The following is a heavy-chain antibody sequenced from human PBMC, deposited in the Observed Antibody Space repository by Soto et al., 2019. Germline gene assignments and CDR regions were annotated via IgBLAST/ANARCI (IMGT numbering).Heavy chain of an antibody. J-gene: IGHJ4*02. CDR2: IDPSDSYT. V-gene: IGHV5-10-1*01. CDR3: ARLAGVAAAGVRNPVDY. CDR1: GYRFTSYW. D-gene: IGHD6-13*01. Sequence: GESLQISCKGSGYRFTSYWISPVRQKPGKGLEWMGRIDPSDSYTNYSPSFQGHVTISADKSISTAYLQWSSLKASDTAMYYCARLAGVAAAGVRNPVDYWGQGTLVTVSS.